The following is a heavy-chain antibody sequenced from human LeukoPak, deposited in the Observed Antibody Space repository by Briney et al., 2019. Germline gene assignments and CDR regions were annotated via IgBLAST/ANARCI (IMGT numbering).Heavy chain of an antibody. J-gene: IGHJ4*02. Sequence: PSETLSLTCAVYGESFSGYYWSWIRQPPGKGLEWIGEINHSEITNYNPSLKSRVTISVDTSKNQFSPKLSSVTAADTAVYYCARAVTYHDVLTGYYRDYFDYWGQGILVTVSS. V-gene: IGHV4-34*01. D-gene: IGHD3-9*01. CDR1: GESFSGYY. CDR2: INHSEIT. CDR3: ARAVTYHDVLTGYYRDYFDY.